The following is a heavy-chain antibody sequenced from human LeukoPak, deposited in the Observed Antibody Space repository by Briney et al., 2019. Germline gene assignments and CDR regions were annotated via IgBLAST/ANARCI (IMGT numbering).Heavy chain of an antibody. Sequence: GGSLRLSCAASGFTFSSYGMHCVRQAPGKGLERGAFIRYDGSNKYYADSVKGRFTISRDNSENTLYMRMNNLRAEDTAVVYCARTYYDYWSGPYAFDIWGQGTMVTVSS. V-gene: IGHV3-30*02. CDR2: IRYDGSNK. CDR1: GFTFSSYG. CDR3: ARTYYDYWSGPYAFDI. D-gene: IGHD3-3*01. J-gene: IGHJ3*02.